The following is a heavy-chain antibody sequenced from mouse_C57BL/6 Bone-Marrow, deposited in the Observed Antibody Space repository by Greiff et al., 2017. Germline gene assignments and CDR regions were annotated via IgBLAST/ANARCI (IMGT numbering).Heavy chain of an antibody. J-gene: IGHJ4*01. CDR2: INPSTGGT. CDR1: GYSFTGYY. Sequence: EVQLQQSGPELVKPGASVKISCKASGYSFTGYYMNWVKQSPEKSLEWIGEINPSTGGTTYNQKFKAKATLTVDKSSSTAYMQLKSLTSEDSAVYYCATPYGYDRGYYAMDYWGKGTSVTVSS. CDR3: ATPYGYDRGYYAMDY. D-gene: IGHD2-2*01. V-gene: IGHV1-42*01.